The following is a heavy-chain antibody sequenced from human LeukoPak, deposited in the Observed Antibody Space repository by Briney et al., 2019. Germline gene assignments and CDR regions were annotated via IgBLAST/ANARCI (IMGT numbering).Heavy chain of an antibody. D-gene: IGHD3-22*01. J-gene: IGHJ5*02. CDR3: ARDWRSGYYLSWFDP. Sequence: PSETLSLTCTVSGGSINSGSHYWSWIRQPAGKGLEWIRRIYTSGSTNYNPSLKSRVTMSVDTSKNQFSLKLSSVTAADTAVYYCARDWRSGYYLSWFDPWDQGTLVTVSS. V-gene: IGHV4-61*02. CDR1: GGSINSGSHY. CDR2: IYTSGST.